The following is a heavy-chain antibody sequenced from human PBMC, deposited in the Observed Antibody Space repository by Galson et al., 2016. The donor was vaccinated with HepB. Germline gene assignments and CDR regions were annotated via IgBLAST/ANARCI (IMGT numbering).Heavy chain of an antibody. CDR2: LKGDGTQK. CDR3: ARLGGSGWTFDF. D-gene: IGHD6-19*01. CDR1: DFTLNFYW. V-gene: IGHV3-7*01. J-gene: IGHJ4*02. Sequence: SLRLSCAASDFTLNFYWMGWVRQAPGKGLEWVATLKGDGTQKRYVDSVEGRFTLSRGYAENSMFLQMGSLRVEDTAVYFCARLGGSGWTFDFWGQGTLVTVSS.